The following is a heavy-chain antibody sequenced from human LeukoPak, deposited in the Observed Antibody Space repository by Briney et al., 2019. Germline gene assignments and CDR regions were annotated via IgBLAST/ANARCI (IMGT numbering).Heavy chain of an antibody. CDR1: GGTVSLYD. Sequence: ASVKVSCKPSGGTVSLYDITWVRQAPGQGLEGIGWIIPLFGTAYYAQRFQGRVTVTTDESTGTAYLEMSSLRPEDTALYYCVRATVKSSDFWRKGEACFDPWGQGTLVTVSS. V-gene: IGHV1-69*05. CDR3: VRATVKSSDFWRKGEACFDP. J-gene: IGHJ5*02. CDR2: IIPLFGTA. D-gene: IGHD3-3*01.